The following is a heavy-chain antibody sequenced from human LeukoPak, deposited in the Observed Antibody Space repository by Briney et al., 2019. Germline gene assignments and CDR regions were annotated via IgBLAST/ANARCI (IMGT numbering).Heavy chain of an antibody. Sequence: SETLSLTCAVYGGSFSGYYWSWIRQPPGKGLEWIGEINHSGSTNYNPSLKSRVTISVDTSKNQFSLKLSSVTAADTAVYYCARLFREGWLVSTHFTYFDYWGQGTLVTVSS. CDR3: ARLFREGWLVSTHFTYFDY. CDR1: GGSFSGYY. J-gene: IGHJ4*02. CDR2: INHSGST. D-gene: IGHD6-19*01. V-gene: IGHV4-34*01.